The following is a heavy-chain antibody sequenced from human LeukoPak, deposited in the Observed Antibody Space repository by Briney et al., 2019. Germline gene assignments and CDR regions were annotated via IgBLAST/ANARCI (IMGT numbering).Heavy chain of an antibody. D-gene: IGHD3-10*01. J-gene: IGHJ3*02. CDR1: GFTFSSYS. Sequence: GGSLRLSCAASGFTFSSYSMNWVRQAPGKGLEWVSYISSSSSTIYYADSVKGRFTISRDNSKNTLYLQMNSLRAEDTAVYYCARDSLVRGVMTADAFDIWGQGTMVTVSS. CDR2: ISSSSSTI. V-gene: IGHV3-48*01. CDR3: ARDSLVRGVMTADAFDI.